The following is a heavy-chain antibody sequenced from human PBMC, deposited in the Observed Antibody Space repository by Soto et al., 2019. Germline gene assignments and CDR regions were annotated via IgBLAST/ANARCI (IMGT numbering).Heavy chain of an antibody. CDR1: GYDFFTHW. D-gene: IGHD3-22*01. V-gene: IGHV5-51*01. J-gene: IGHJ5*02. Sequence: EVQLVQSGAEVRRPGESLRISCRGFGYDFFTHWIVWVRQIPGKGLECMGIIHPGDSDTTYSPSFQGQVTISADKSIDTAYLQWSSLKPSDTAMYFCARLTTRWFDPWGQGTLVTVSS. CDR3: ARLTTRWFDP. CDR2: IHPGDSDT.